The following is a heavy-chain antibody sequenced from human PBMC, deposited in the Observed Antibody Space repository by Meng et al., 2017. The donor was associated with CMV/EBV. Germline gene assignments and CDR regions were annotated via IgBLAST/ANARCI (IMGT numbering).Heavy chain of an antibody. CDR1: GFTFSSYW. Sequence: GESLKISCAASGFTFSSYWMSWVRQAPGKGLEWVANIKQDGSEKYYVDSVKGRFTISRDNAKNSLYLQMNSLRAEDTAVYYYARDGRDDFWSGVDVWGQGTTVTV. CDR2: IKQDGSEK. CDR3: ARDGRDDFWSGVDV. D-gene: IGHD3-3*01. J-gene: IGHJ6*02. V-gene: IGHV3-7*01.